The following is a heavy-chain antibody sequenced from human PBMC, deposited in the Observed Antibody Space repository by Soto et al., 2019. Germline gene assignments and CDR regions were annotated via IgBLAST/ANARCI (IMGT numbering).Heavy chain of an antibody. Sequence: GGSLRLSCAASGFTFSSYSMNWVRQAPGKGLEWVSSISSSSSYIYYADSVKGRFAISRDNAKNSLYLQMNSLRAEDTAVYYCARDLAVRQYYYGSGSSYYGMDVGGQGTTVTVSS. CDR1: GFTFSSYS. D-gene: IGHD3-10*01. CDR2: ISSSSSYI. V-gene: IGHV3-21*01. CDR3: ARDLAVRQYYYGSGSSYYGMDV. J-gene: IGHJ6*02.